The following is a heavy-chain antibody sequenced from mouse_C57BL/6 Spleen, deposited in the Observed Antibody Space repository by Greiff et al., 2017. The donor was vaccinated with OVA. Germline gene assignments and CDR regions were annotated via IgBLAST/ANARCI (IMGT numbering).Heavy chain of an antibody. Sequence: QVQLQQPGAELVKPGASVKMSCKASGYTFTSYWITWVKQRPGQGLEWIGDIYPGSGSTNYNEKFKSKATLTVDTSSSTAYMQLSSLTSEDSAVYYCARGGYGNYATWFAYWGQGTLVTVSA. CDR1: GYTFTSYW. V-gene: IGHV1-55*01. CDR2: IYPGSGST. CDR3: ARGGYGNYATWFAY. D-gene: IGHD2-1*01. J-gene: IGHJ3*01.